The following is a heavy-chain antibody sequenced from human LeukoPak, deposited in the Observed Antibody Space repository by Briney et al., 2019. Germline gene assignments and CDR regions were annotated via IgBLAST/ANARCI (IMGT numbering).Heavy chain of an antibody. CDR3: EIAVYSSTWYSRYFDL. Sequence: GGALRLSCVASRFTFSSYDIHWVRPATGKGLERVSGIGTAGEIYYTLSVKGGFTISREKAKNSLYLQMRSVRAGSTAVYYCEIAVYSSTWYSRYFDLWGRGTPVTVSS. D-gene: IGHD6-13*01. J-gene: IGHJ2*01. CDR1: RFTFSSYD. V-gene: IGHV3-13*01. CDR2: IGTAGEI.